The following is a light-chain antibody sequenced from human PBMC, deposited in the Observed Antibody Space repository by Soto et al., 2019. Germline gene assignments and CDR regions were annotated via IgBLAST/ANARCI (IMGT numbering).Light chain of an antibody. CDR1: SSNIGAGYD. J-gene: IGLJ2*01. Sequence: QSVLTQPPSVSGAPGQRVIISCTGSSSNIGAGYDVNWYQQLPGTAPKLLIYSNNQRPSGVPDRFSGSKSGTSASLAISGLQSEDEADYYCAAWDDSLNGVVFGGGTKLTVL. CDR3: AAWDDSLNGVV. CDR2: SNN. V-gene: IGLV1-44*01.